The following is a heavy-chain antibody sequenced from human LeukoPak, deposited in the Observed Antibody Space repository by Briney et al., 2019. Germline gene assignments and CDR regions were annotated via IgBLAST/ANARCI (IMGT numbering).Heavy chain of an antibody. CDR3: ARAFVLEWLFPDAFDI. J-gene: IGHJ3*02. Sequence: SETLSLTCTVSGGSVSSSSYYWGWIRQPPGKGLEWIGSIYYSGSTYYNPSFKSRVTISVDTSKNQFSLKLSSVTAADTAVYYCARAFVLEWLFPDAFDIWGQGTMVTVSS. V-gene: IGHV4-39*07. CDR2: IYYSGST. CDR1: GGSVSSSSYY. D-gene: IGHD3-3*01.